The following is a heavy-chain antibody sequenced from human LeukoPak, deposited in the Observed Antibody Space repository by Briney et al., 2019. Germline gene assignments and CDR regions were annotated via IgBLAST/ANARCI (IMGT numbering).Heavy chain of an antibody. J-gene: IGHJ6*02. CDR1: GGSISSYY. V-gene: IGHV4-59*01. D-gene: IGHD4-17*01. Sequence: SETLSLTCTVSGGSISSYYWSWIRQPPGKGLEWIGYIYYSGSTNYNPSLKSRVTISVDTSKNQFSLKLSSVTAADTAVYYCARAYGDYYYYGMDVWGQGTTVTVSS. CDR2: IYYSGST. CDR3: ARAYGDYYYYGMDV.